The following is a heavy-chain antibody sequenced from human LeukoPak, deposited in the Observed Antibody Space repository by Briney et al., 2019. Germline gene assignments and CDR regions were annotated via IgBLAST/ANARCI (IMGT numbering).Heavy chain of an antibody. CDR3: AKDRGEQWLVTSFDY. Sequence: GSLRLSCAASGFTFSNYDMHWVRQAPGKGLEWVAVISYDGSNKYYVDSVKGRFTISRDNSKNTLYLQMNSLRDEDTAVYYCAKDRGEQWLVTSFDYWGQGTLVTVSS. CDR2: ISYDGSNK. J-gene: IGHJ4*02. CDR1: GFTFSNYD. V-gene: IGHV3-30*18. D-gene: IGHD6-19*01.